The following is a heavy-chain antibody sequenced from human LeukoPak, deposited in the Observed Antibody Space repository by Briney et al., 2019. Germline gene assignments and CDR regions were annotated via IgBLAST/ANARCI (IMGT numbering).Heavy chain of an antibody. CDR3: ARGRRGYYGSLYYFDY. CDR2: INHSGST. J-gene: IGHJ4*02. V-gene: IGHV4-39*07. Sequence: SETLSFTCTVSGGSISSSSYYWGWIRQPPGKGLEWIGEINHSGSTNYNPSLKSRVTISVDTSKNQFSLKLSSVTAADTAVYYCARGRRGYYGSLYYFDYWGQGTLVTVSS. D-gene: IGHD3-10*01. CDR1: GGSISSSSYY.